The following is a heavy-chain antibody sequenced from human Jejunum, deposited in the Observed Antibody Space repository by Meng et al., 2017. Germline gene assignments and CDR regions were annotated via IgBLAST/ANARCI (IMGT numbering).Heavy chain of an antibody. J-gene: IGHJ4*02. Sequence: VQLQVSGPGLVRPSETLSLPCTVSGDSVSSDNYYWSWIRQPPGQGLEWIGYVYYSGHTDYNPSLKRRVTISIDKSTNQFSLRLSSVTAADTAVYYCARVILYSGSYYFDFWGQGTLVTVSS. CDR3: ARVILYSGSYYFDF. CDR2: VYYSGHT. D-gene: IGHD1-26*01. V-gene: IGHV4-61*01. CDR1: GDSVSSDNYY.